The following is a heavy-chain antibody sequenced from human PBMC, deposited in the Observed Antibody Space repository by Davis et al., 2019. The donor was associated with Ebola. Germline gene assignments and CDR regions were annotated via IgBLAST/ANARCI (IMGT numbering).Heavy chain of an antibody. Sequence: GESLKISCKASGYSFSTYWIAWVRQTPGKGLEWMGSIDPADSETRYRPSLQGQVSISADRSITTAYLQLSSLKASDSATYYCAAGRIGGVMTSPLDPWGQGTLVTVSS. V-gene: IGHV5-51*01. CDR1: GYSFSTYW. CDR2: IDPADSET. CDR3: AAGRIGGVMTSPLDP. D-gene: IGHD3-16*01. J-gene: IGHJ5*02.